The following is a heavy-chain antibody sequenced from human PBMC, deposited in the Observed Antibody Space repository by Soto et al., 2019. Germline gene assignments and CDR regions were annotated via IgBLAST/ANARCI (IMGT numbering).Heavy chain of an antibody. V-gene: IGHV1-46*01. CDR2: INPFDGSR. Sequence: ASVKVSCKASGYIFTSYYIHWVRQAPGQGLEWMGWINPFDGSRMFAQSFQGRVTMTRDTSTSTVYMEVSSLRSEDTAVYYCARGPGGPDGPGDYWGQGTLVTVS. CDR1: GYIFTSYY. D-gene: IGHD2-15*01. J-gene: IGHJ4*02. CDR3: ARGPGGPDGPGDY.